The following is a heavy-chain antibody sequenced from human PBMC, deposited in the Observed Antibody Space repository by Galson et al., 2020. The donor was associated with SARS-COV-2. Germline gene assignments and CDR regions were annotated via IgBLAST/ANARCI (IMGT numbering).Heavy chain of an antibody. J-gene: IGHJ4*02. Sequence: GGSLRLFCAASGFTFSSYSMNWVRQAPGKGLEWVSSISSSSSYIYYADSVKGRFTISRDNAKNSLYLQMNSLRAEDTAVYYCARDLSSVLGSFDYWGQGTLVTVSS. V-gene: IGHV3-21*01. D-gene: IGHD3-16*02. CDR1: GFTFSSYS. CDR2: ISSSSSYI. CDR3: ARDLSSVLGSFDY.